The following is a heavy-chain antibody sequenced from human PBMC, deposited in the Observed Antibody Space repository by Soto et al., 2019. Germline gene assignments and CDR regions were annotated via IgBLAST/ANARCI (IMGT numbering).Heavy chain of an antibody. CDR2: FDPEDGET. Sequence: ASVKVSCKVSGYTLTELSMHWVRQAPGKGLEWMGGFDPEDGETIYAQKFQGRVTMTEDTSTDTAYMELSSLRSEDTAAYYCAPGLYCSGGSCYSGWGQGTLVTVSS. V-gene: IGHV1-24*01. J-gene: IGHJ4*02. CDR3: APGLYCSGGSCYSG. D-gene: IGHD2-15*01. CDR1: GYTLTELS.